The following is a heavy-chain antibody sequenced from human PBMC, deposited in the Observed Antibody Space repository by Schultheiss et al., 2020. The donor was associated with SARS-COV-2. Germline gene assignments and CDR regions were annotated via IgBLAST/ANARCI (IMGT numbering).Heavy chain of an antibody. V-gene: IGHV3-7*03. CDR1: GFTFSSYW. J-gene: IGHJ4*02. CDR3: ARKFGYDSSGYSPFDY. Sequence: GESLKISCAASGFTFSSYWMSWVRQAPGKGLEWVANIKQDGSEKYYVDSVKGRFTISRDNAKNSLYLQMNSLRAEDTAVYYCARKFGYDSSGYSPFDYWGQGTLVTVSS. D-gene: IGHD3-22*01. CDR2: IKQDGSEK.